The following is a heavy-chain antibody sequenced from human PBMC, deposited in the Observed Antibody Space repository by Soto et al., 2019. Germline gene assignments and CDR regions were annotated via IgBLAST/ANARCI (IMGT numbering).Heavy chain of an antibody. V-gene: IGHV4-59*01. CDR1: GGSISTYY. D-gene: IGHD2-2*01. Sequence: SETLSLTCTVSGGSISTYYWSWIRQPPGKGLEWIGYIDYSGRTNYSPSLKSRVTISIDTSRKQFSLKLSSVTAADTAVYYCARDHRYCSSTSCPGGLDVWGQGTTVTV. CDR2: IDYSGRT. CDR3: ARDHRYCSSTSCPGGLDV. J-gene: IGHJ6*02.